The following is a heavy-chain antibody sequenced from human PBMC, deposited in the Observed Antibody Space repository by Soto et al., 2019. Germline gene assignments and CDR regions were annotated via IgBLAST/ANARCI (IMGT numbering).Heavy chain of an antibody. CDR3: ARDASFAGSARYSYAYSPPRFSAMDL. V-gene: IGHV1-18*01. J-gene: IGHJ6*02. CDR1: GYTFINYG. CDR2: ISPYNDDT. Sequence: QVHLVQSGSEVKKPGASVKVSCKTSGYTFINYGISWVRQAPGQGLEWMGWISPYNDDTKHAQNFHGTAPMPPLTTPRTPSLNPTTLRSDPTPISYSARDASFAGSARYSYAYSPPRFSAMDLCRQGTTVTVS. D-gene: IGHD5-18*01.